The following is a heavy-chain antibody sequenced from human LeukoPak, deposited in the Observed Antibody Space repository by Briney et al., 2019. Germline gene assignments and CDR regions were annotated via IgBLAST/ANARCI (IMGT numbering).Heavy chain of an antibody. V-gene: IGHV3-23*01. J-gene: IGHJ4*02. CDR3: TNRVDTTMVVY. Sequence: GGSLRLSCAASGFTFSSYAMSWVRQAPGKGLEWVSAISGSGRSTFYADSVKGRFTISRDNSKNTLYLQMNSLRAEDTAVYYCTNRVDTTMVVYWGQGTLVTVPS. CDR2: ISGSGRST. CDR1: GFTFSSYA. D-gene: IGHD5-18*01.